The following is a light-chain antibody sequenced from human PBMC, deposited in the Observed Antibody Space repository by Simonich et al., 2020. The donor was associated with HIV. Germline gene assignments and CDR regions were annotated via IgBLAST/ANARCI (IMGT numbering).Light chain of an antibody. Sequence: QTVVTQEPSLTVSPGGTVTLTCASSTGAVTSGYYPNWIQQKPGQAPRTLIYSTTNKYAGTPGRFSGPLLGGKAALTLSGVQPEDEAEYYCLLYYGGAWVFGGGTKLTVL. CDR2: STT. V-gene: IGLV7-43*01. J-gene: IGLJ3*02. CDR1: TGAVTSGYY. CDR3: LLYYGGAWV.